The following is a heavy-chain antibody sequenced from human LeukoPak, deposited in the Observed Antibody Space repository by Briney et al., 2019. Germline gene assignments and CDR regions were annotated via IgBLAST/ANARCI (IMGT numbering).Heavy chain of an antibody. D-gene: IGHD3-22*01. J-gene: IGHJ4*02. Sequence: PGGSLRLSCAASGFTFSSYSMNWVRQAPGKGLEWVSSISSSSSYIYYADSVKGRLTISRDNAKNSLYLQMNSLRAEDTAVYHCARFYYYDSSGYLYWGQGTLVTVSS. CDR2: ISSSSSYI. V-gene: IGHV3-21*01. CDR1: GFTFSSYS. CDR3: ARFYYYDSSGYLY.